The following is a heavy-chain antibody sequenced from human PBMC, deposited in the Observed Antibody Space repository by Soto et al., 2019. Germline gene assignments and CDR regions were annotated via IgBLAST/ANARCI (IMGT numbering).Heavy chain of an antibody. Sequence: QVQLVESGGGVVQPGRSLRLSCAASGFTFSNCPMHWVRQAPGKGLEWVAVISYDGSNKYYADSVKGRFTISRDNSKNTLYMQMNSVRAEDTAVYYCARDRSSSFWGLLPKLDAFDIWGQGTMVTVS. CDR3: ARDRSSSFWGLLPKLDAFDI. CDR1: GFTFSNCP. J-gene: IGHJ3*02. CDR2: ISYDGSNK. V-gene: IGHV3-30-3*01. D-gene: IGHD3-22*01.